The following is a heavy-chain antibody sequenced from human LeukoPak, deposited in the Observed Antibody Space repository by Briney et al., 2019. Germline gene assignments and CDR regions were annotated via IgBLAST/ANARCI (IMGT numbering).Heavy chain of an antibody. CDR3: ARDIAAAGTGPYYYYYMDV. Sequence: ASVKVSCKASGYTFTSYGISWVRQAPGQGLEWMGWISAYNGNTNYAQKLQGRVTMTIDTSTSTAYMELRSLRSDDTAVYYCARDIAAAGTGPYYYYYMDVWGKGTTVTVSS. J-gene: IGHJ6*03. CDR1: GYTFTSYG. CDR2: ISAYNGNT. D-gene: IGHD6-13*01. V-gene: IGHV1-18*01.